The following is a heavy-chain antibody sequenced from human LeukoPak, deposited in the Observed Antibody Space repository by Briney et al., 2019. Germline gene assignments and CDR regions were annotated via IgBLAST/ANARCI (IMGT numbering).Heavy chain of an antibody. V-gene: IGHV3-23*01. CDR2: ISGSGGSK. CDR1: GFTFSSYA. J-gene: IGHJ4*02. Sequence: PGGSLRLSCAASGFTFSSYAMSWVRQAPGKGLEWVSAISGSGGSKYYADSVKGRFTISRDNSKNTLYLQMNSLRAEDTAVYYCAKDLSITSFGVVIIYFDYWGQGTLVTVSS. D-gene: IGHD3-3*01. CDR3: AKDLSITSFGVVIIYFDY.